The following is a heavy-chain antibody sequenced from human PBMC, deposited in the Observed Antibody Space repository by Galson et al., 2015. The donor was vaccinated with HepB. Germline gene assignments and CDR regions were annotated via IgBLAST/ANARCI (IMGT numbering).Heavy chain of an antibody. Sequence: SLRLSCVASPFIVSRHYMSCARQAPGKGLEWVSVIYSGGSTYYADPVKGRFTISRDNSKNTLYLQMNNLRAEVTAVYYCAGGYSISWFSGLGYWGQGTLVTVSS. CDR3: AGGYSISWFSGLGY. CDR2: IYSGGST. V-gene: IGHV3-53*01. J-gene: IGHJ4*02. CDR1: PFIVSRHY. D-gene: IGHD1-26*01.